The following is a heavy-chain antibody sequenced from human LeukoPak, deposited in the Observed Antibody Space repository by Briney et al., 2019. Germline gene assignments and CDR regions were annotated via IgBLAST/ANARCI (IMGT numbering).Heavy chain of an antibody. Sequence: ASVKVSCKASGYTFTGYYMHWVRRAPGQGLEWMGWINPNSGGTNYAQKFQGRVTMTRDTSISTAYMELSRLRSDDTAVYYCARDRTRREVTEYYMDVWGKGTTVTVSS. CDR1: GYTFTGYY. CDR2: INPNSGGT. D-gene: IGHD2-21*02. V-gene: IGHV1-2*02. J-gene: IGHJ6*03. CDR3: ARDRTRREVTEYYMDV.